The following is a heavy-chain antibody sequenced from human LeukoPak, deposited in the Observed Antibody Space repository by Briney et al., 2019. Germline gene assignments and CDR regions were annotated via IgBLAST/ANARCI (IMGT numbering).Heavy chain of an antibody. CDR3: ARVQIVGTTFLFDY. V-gene: IGHV3-53*01. D-gene: IGHD1-26*01. Sequence: PGGSLRLSCAASGFTVISNYMSWVRQAPGKALVWVSVIYSGGSTYYADSVKGRFTISRDNSKNTLYLQMNSLRAEDTAVYYCARVQIVGTTFLFDYWGQGTLVTVSS. CDR2: IYSGGST. J-gene: IGHJ4*02. CDR1: GFTVISNY.